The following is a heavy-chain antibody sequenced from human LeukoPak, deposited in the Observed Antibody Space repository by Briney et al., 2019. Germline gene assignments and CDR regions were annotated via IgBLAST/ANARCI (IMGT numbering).Heavy chain of an antibody. V-gene: IGHV4-34*01. Sequence: GSLRLSCAASGFTVSSNYMSWVRQAPGKGLEWIGEINHSGTTKYNPSLKSRVTISVDTSKNQFSLKLSSVTAADTAVYYCARGRVPVPGEYQLQYPLWWSQGTLVTVSS. CDR1: GFTVSSNY. J-gene: IGHJ4*02. CDR2: INHSGTT. CDR3: ARGRVPVPGEYQLQYPLW. D-gene: IGHD2-2*02.